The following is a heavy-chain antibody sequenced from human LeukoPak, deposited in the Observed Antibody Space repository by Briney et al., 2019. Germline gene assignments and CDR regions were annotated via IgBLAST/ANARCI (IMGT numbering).Heavy chain of an antibody. CDR3: ASHSSSSSLFDY. CDR1: GGPISSYY. D-gene: IGHD6-6*01. Sequence: SETLSLTCTVSGGPISSYYWSWIRQPPGKGLEWIGYIYTSGSTNYNPSLKSRVTISVDTSKNQFSLKLSSVTAADTAVYYCASHSSSSSLFDYWGQGTLVTVSS. V-gene: IGHV4-4*09. J-gene: IGHJ4*02. CDR2: IYTSGST.